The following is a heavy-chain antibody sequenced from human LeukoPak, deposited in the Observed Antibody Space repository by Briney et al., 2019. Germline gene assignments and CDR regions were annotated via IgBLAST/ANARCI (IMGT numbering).Heavy chain of an antibody. CDR2: IYYSGST. V-gene: IGHV4-61*01. CDR1: GGSISSSSYY. D-gene: IGHD3-16*01. Sequence: CXVSGGSISSSSYYWSWIRQPRGRGLEWIGYIYYSGSTYYNPSRKSGVTISVDTSRNQFSLRLSSVAGAETDRDXXXXXTGXMTEDFFDYWGQGTLVTVSS. CDR3: XXXTGXMTEDFFDY. J-gene: IGHJ4*02.